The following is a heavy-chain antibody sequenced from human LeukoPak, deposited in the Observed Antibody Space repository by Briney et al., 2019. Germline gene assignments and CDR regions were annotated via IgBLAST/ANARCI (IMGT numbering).Heavy chain of an antibody. CDR3: AREGGGYSYGPFDY. D-gene: IGHD5-18*01. CDR1: GYTFTGYY. J-gene: IGHJ4*02. V-gene: IGHV1-2*02. Sequence: GASVKVSCKASGYTFTGYYMHWVRQAPGQGLEWMGWTNPNSGGTNYAQKFQGRVTMTRDTSISTAYMELSRLRSDDTAVYYCAREGGGYSYGPFDYWGQGTLVTVSS. CDR2: TNPNSGGT.